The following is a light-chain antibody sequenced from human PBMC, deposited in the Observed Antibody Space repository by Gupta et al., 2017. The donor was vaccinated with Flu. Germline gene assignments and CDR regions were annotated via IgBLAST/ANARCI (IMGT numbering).Light chain of an antibody. J-gene: IGLJ3*02. V-gene: IGLV10-54*04. Sequence: ATIKSTCNVDRVGNEDATWHQQPQGQPPKLVTYENNNRPSGISDRFSASRSGNTASVIITGLQAEDEADYYCTARDTSGKGWVVGGGTKLTVL. CDR3: TARDTSGKGWV. CDR2: ENN. CDR1: VDRVGNED.